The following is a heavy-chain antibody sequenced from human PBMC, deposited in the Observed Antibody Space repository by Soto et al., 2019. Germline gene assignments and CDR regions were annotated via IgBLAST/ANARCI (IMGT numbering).Heavy chain of an antibody. CDR1: GESFSGYY. Sequence: QVQLQQWGAGLLKPSETLSLTCVVYGESFSGYYWSWIRQPPGKGLEWIGEINHSGSTNYHPTLKRRVTISIDTSKRQFSLRLDSVNAPNTDVYYCARFDQTATNGTYYYYTDVWGKGTAVTVSS. D-gene: IGHD4-17*01. CDR2: INHSGST. CDR3: ARFDQTATNGTYYYYTDV. V-gene: IGHV4-34*01. J-gene: IGHJ6*03.